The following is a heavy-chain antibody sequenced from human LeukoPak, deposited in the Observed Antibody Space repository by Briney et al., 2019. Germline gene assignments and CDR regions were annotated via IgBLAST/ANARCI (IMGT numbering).Heavy chain of an antibody. CDR3: AKKFGAFAI. Sequence: PGGSLRLSCAASGFTFSNYWMSWVRQAPGKGLEWVANMKQDGSETYYVDSVKGRFTISRDNAKNSLYLQMNSLRAEDTAVYYCAKKFGAFAIWGQGTMVTVSS. CDR1: GFTFSNYW. CDR2: MKQDGSET. J-gene: IGHJ3*02. D-gene: IGHD3-10*01. V-gene: IGHV3-7*01.